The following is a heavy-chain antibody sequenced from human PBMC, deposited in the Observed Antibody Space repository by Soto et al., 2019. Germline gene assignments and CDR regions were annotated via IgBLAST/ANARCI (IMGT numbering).Heavy chain of an antibody. CDR1: GFTFNSYS. CDR3: ARGVGALLFSDF. D-gene: IGHD1-26*01. J-gene: IGHJ4*02. Sequence: EVKLVESGGGLVQMGGSLRLSCAASGFTFNSYSMNWVRQALGRGLEWVSYSSSGSNTIYYADSVKGRFTISRDSAQNALFLQMNSLTAADTAVYYCARGVGALLFSDFWGQGTLVTVSS. CDR2: SSSGSNTI. V-gene: IGHV3-48*01.